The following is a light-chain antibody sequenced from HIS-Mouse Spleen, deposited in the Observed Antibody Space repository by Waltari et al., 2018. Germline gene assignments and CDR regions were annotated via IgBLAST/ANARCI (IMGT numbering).Light chain of an antibody. Sequence: DIVMTQSPDSLAVSLGERATINCKSSQSVLYSPNNKNYLAWYQQKPGQPPKLLMYWASTRESGVPDRFSGSGSGTDFTLTISSLQAEDVAVYYCQQYYSTPFTFGPGTKVDIK. CDR2: WAS. J-gene: IGKJ3*01. V-gene: IGKV4-1*01. CDR1: QSVLYSPNNKNY. CDR3: QQYYSTPFT.